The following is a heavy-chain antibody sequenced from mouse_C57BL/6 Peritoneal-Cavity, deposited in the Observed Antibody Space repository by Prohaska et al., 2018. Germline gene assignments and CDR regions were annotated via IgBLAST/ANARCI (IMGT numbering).Heavy chain of an antibody. CDR3: TAENYYGNFDV. J-gene: IGHJ1*03. Sequence: EVKLEESGGGLVQPGGSMKLSCVASGFTFSNYWMNWVRQSPEKGLEWVAQIRLKSENYATHYAESVKGRFTISRDDSKSSVYLQMNNLRAEDTGIYYCTAENYYGNFDVWGTGTTVTVSS. CDR1: GFTFSNYW. V-gene: IGHV6-3*01. CDR2: IRLKSENYAT.